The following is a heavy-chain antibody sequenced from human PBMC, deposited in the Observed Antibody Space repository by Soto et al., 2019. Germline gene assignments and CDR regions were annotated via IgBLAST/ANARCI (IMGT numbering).Heavy chain of an antibody. CDR1: GFTFSSYS. D-gene: IGHD6-25*01. J-gene: IGHJ6*02. Sequence: EVQLVESGGGLVQPGGSLRLSCAASGFTFSSYSMNWVRQAPGKGLEWVSYISSSSSTIYYADSVKGRFTISRDNAKNSLYVQMNSLRDGDTAVYYCARGAAEYGMDVWGQGTTVTVSS. V-gene: IGHV3-48*02. CDR2: ISSSSSTI. CDR3: ARGAAEYGMDV.